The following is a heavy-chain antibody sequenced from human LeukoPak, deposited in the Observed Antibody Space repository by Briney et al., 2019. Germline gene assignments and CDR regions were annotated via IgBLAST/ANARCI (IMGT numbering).Heavy chain of an antibody. CDR2: TSSSSAYT. D-gene: IGHD2-15*01. CDR1: GFTFSSFS. Sequence: GGSLRLSCAASGFTFSSFSMIWVRQAPGKGLEWVSSTSSSSAYTFYAESGKGRFTISRDNAKNSLFLQMNSLRAEDTAVYYCAKMALGYCGGGSCSYYYYYGMDVWGQGTTVTVSS. V-gene: IGHV3-21*04. J-gene: IGHJ6*02. CDR3: AKMALGYCGGGSCSYYYYYGMDV.